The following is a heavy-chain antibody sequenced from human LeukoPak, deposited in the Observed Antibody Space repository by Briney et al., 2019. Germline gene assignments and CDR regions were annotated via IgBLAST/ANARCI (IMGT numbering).Heavy chain of an antibody. J-gene: IGHJ4*02. CDR3: ARGKGYYDSSGYPHLDY. D-gene: IGHD3-22*01. CDR1: GYTFTSYG. Sequence: VASVKVSCKASGYTFTSYGISWVRQAPGQGLEWMGGIIPIFGTANYAQKFQGRVTITADKSTSTAYMELSSLRSEDTAVYYCARGKGYYDSSGYPHLDYWGQGTLVTVSS. V-gene: IGHV1-69*06. CDR2: IIPIFGTA.